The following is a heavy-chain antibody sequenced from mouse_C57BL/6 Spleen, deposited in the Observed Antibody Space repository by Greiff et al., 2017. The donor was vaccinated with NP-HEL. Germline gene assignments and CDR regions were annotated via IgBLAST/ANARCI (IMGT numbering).Heavy chain of an antibody. CDR1: GFTFSDYG. V-gene: IGHV5-15*01. CDR3: ARPYGSSYWYFDV. J-gene: IGHJ1*03. CDR2: ISNLAYSI. D-gene: IGHD1-1*01. Sequence: DVKLVESGGGLVQPGGSLKLSCAASGFTFSDYGMAWVRQAPRKGPEWVAFISNLAYSIYYADTVTGRFTISRENAKNTLYLELSSLRSEDTAMYYCARPYGSSYWYFDVWGTGTTVTVSS.